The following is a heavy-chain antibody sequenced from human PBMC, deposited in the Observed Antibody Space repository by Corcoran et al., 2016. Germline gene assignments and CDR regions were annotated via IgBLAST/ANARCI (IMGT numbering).Heavy chain of an antibody. J-gene: IGHJ4*02. CDR1: GFTFSNAW. V-gene: IGHV3-15*01. Sequence: EVQLVESGGGLVKPGGSLRLSCAASGFTFSNAWMSWVRQAPGKGLEWVGRIKSKTDGGTTDYAAPVKGRFTISRDDSKNTLYLQMNSLKTEDTAVYYCTTDKLLWFGEFEPRDFDYWGQGTLVTVSS. D-gene: IGHD3-10*01. CDR3: TTDKLLWFGEFEPRDFDY. CDR2: IKSKTDGGTT.